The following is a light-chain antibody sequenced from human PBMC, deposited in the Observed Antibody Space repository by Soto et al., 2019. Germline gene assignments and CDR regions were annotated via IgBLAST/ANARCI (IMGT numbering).Light chain of an antibody. J-gene: IGKJ1*01. CDR2: KVS. CDR1: QSLVFSDGNTS. Sequence: DVVLTQSPLSLPVALGQPASISCRSSQSLVFSDGNTSLNWFQQRPGQSPRRLIYKVSNRDSGDQETFSGSCSFTDFTLKISRVEAEYVVVYYCMQSTRWLWTFGQGTKVEIK. CDR3: MQSTRWLWT. V-gene: IGKV2-30*01.